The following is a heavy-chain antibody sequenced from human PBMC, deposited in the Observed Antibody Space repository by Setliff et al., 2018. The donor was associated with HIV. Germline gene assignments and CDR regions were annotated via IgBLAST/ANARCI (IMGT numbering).Heavy chain of an antibody. Sequence: KTSETLSLTCAVSGPSISSGYFWGWVRQPPGKGLEWIANIHHSGNTYYNPSLKSRVTISVETSTNQFSLKLNSVTATDTAVYYCTREGPRITGTGGAFDTWGQGTMVTVSS. CDR3: TREGPRITGTGGAFDT. V-gene: IGHV4-38-2*02. D-gene: IGHD1-20*01. J-gene: IGHJ3*02. CDR1: GPSISSGYF. CDR2: IHHSGNT.